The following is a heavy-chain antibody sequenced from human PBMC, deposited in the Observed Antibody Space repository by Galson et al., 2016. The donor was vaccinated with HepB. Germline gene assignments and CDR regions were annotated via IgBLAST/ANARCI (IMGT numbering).Heavy chain of an antibody. Sequence: SETLSLTCTVSGDSITSHYWSWIRQPPGKGLEWIGYMYYDGRTNSIPSLKSRFTMSIDTSKNQFSLKLTSVTAADTAVHYCARDSYFLDSSGYFQDVFDIWGQGTVVAVSS. D-gene: IGHD3-22*01. V-gene: IGHV4-59*11. CDR2: MYYDGRT. J-gene: IGHJ3*02. CDR3: ARDSYFLDSSGYFQDVFDI. CDR1: GDSITSHY.